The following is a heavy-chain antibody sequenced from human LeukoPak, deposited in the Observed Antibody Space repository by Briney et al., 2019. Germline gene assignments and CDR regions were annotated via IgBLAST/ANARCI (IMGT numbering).Heavy chain of an antibody. V-gene: IGHV1-8*01. Sequence: ASVKVSCKASGYTFTSYDINWVRQATGQGLEWMGWMNPNSGNTGYAQKFQGRVTMTRNTSISTAYMELSRLRSDDTAVYYCARGEFEEYGSGPIWGQGTMVTVSS. J-gene: IGHJ3*02. CDR1: GYTFTSYD. CDR2: MNPNSGNT. CDR3: ARGEFEEYGSGPI. D-gene: IGHD6-19*01.